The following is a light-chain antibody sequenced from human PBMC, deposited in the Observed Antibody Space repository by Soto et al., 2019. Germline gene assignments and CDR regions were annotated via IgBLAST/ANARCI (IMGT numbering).Light chain of an antibody. CDR2: DVS. CDR1: SRDVAGYNY. V-gene: IGLV2-14*01. Sequence: QPAPLAWSPGQSITLSCPGTSRDVAGYNYVSWYQQHPGKAPKLMIYDVSNRPSGLTNRFSGSKSGNTASLTISGLQAEDEADYYCSSYTSSSTPYVFGTGTKVTVL. J-gene: IGLJ1*01. CDR3: SSYTSSSTPYV.